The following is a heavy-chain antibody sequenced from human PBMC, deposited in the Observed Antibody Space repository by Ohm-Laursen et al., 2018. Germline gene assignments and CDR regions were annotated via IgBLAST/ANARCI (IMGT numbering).Heavy chain of an antibody. Sequence: SLRLSCTAPGFTFSSYAMSWVRQAPGKGLEWVSAISGSGGSTYYADSVKGRFTISRDNSKNTLYLQVNSLRAEDTAVYYCAKGSRSSHYGSGRDNWFDPWGQGTLVTVSS. CDR2: ISGSGGST. V-gene: IGHV3-23*01. J-gene: IGHJ5*02. CDR3: AKGSRSSHYGSGRDNWFDP. CDR1: GFTFSSYA. D-gene: IGHD3-10*01.